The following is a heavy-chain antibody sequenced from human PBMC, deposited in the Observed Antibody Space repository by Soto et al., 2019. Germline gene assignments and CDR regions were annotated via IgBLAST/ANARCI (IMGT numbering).Heavy chain of an antibody. CDR2: ISYDGSNK. V-gene: IGHV3-30*18. J-gene: IGHJ6*04. Sequence: GGSLRLSCAASGFTFSSYGMHWVRQAPGKGLEWVAVISYDGSNKYYADSVKGRFTISRDNSKNTLYLQMNSLRAEDTAVYYCAKGAPKNITFFGGVIIRPNSYWGRDVWGKGTRVPVS. D-gene: IGHD3-3*01. CDR1: GFTFSSYG. CDR3: AKGAPKNITFFGGVIIRPNSYWGRDV.